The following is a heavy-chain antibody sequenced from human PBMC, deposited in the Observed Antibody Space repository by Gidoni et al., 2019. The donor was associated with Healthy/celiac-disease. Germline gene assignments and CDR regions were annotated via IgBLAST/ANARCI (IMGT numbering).Heavy chain of an antibody. D-gene: IGHD3-10*01. CDR1: GFSLSTSGVG. J-gene: IGHJ4*02. CDR3: AHRIGYGSGSYYGYFDY. V-gene: IGHV2-5*01. Sequence: QITLKESGPTLVKPTQTLTLTCTFSGFSLSTSGVGVGWIRQPPGKALEWLALIYWNDDKRYSPSLKSRLTIPKDTSKNQVVLTMTNMDPVDTATYYCAHRIGYGSGSYYGYFDYWGQGTLVTVSS. CDR2: IYWNDDK.